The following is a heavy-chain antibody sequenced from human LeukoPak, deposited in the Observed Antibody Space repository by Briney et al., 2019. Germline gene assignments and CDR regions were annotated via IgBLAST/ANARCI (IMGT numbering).Heavy chain of an antibody. CDR2: IYYSGST. CDR3: ARGRGGFGSGRYYFDY. CDR1: GGSIISYY. V-gene: IGHV4-59*12. J-gene: IGHJ4*02. Sequence: SETLSLTCTVSGGSIISYYWSWIGQPPGKGLEWIGYIYYSGSTNYNPSLKSRVTISIDTCKNQVSLRLSCVTAGDTAGYYCARGRGGFGSGRYYFDYWGQGTLVTVSS. D-gene: IGHD3-10*01.